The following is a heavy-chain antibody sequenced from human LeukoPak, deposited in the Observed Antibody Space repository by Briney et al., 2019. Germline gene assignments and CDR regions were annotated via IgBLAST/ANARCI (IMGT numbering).Heavy chain of an antibody. Sequence: SETLSLTCAVSGGSISSGGYSWSWIRQPPGKGLEWIGYIYHSGSTYYNPSLMSRVTISVDRSKNQFSLKLSSVTAADTAVYYCARGNDFWSGYYSLGINWFDPWGQGTLVTVSS. CDR1: GGSISSGGYS. V-gene: IGHV4-30-2*01. CDR3: ARGNDFWSGYYSLGINWFDP. D-gene: IGHD3-3*01. J-gene: IGHJ5*02. CDR2: IYHSGST.